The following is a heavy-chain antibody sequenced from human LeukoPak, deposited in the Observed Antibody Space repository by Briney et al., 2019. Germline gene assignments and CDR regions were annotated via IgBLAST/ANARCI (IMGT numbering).Heavy chain of an antibody. Sequence: GGSLRLSCAASGFTFSSYAMNWVRQAPGKGLEWVSTISGSGGSTYYADSVKGRFTISRDNSKNTLYLQMNSLRAEDTAVYYCAKSAAVPGSNWFDPWAREPWSPSPQ. CDR2: ISGSGGST. CDR3: AKSAAVPGSNWFDP. CDR1: GFTFSSYA. D-gene: IGHD6-19*01. J-gene: IGHJ5*02. V-gene: IGHV3-23*01.